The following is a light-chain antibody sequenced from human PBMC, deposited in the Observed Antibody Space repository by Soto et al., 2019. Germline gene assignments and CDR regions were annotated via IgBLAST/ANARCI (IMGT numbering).Light chain of an antibody. CDR2: EAS. V-gene: IGKV3-20*01. J-gene: IGKJ5*01. CDR3: QQHGSSPIT. Sequence: DIVMTQSPGTLSLSPGDRATLSCRASQSVAGAYVAWYQQRPGQAPRLLISEASSTATGIPDRFSGSGCGTDFTITIDRLEAEDFAMYYCQQHGSSPITFGQGTRLEIK. CDR1: QSVAGAY.